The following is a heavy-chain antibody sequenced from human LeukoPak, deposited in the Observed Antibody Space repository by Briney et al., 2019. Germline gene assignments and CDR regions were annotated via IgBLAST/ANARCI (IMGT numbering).Heavy chain of an antibody. Sequence: PSETLSLTCAAYSGSFSGYYWSWIRQPPGKGLEWIGEINHSGSVNYNPSLKSRVTISADTSKNQFSLKLSSVTAADTAVYYCARGYSDSWYYFDYWGQGTLVTVSS. CDR3: ARGYSDSWYYFDY. D-gene: IGHD6-13*01. CDR1: SGSFSGYY. V-gene: IGHV4-34*01. J-gene: IGHJ4*02. CDR2: INHSGSV.